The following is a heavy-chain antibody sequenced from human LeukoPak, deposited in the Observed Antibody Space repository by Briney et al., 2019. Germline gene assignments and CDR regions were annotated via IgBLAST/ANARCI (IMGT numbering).Heavy chain of an antibody. CDR2: INPNSGGT. CDR3: ARGDRITISARGYYFDY. J-gene: IGHJ4*02. V-gene: IGHV1-2*02. CDR1: GYTFTGYY. Sequence: GASVKVSCKASGYTFTGYYMHWVRQAPGQGLEWMGRINPNSGGTNYGQKFQGRVTMTRDTSISTAYIELSRLRSDDTAVYYCARGDRITISARGYYFDYWGQGTLVTVS. D-gene: IGHD3-3*01.